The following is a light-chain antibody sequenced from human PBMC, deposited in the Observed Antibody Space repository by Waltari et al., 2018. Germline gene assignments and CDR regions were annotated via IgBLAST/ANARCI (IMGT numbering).Light chain of an antibody. CDR1: WSNIGGGYD. J-gene: IGLJ2*01. CDR2: GVN. Sequence: QSVLTQPPSVSGAPGQRGTISCTGSWSNIGGGYDVHWYPQLPGNAPTLLVYGVNTRPPGVPDRFFGSKSGTSASLAIPGLQPEDEADYYCQSYDTSLGVVFGGGTKLTVL. CDR3: QSYDTSLGVV. V-gene: IGLV1-40*01.